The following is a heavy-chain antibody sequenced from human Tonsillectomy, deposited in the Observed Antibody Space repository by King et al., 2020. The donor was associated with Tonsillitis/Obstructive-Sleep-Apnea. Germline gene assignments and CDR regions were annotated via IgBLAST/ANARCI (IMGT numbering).Heavy chain of an antibody. V-gene: IGHV4-59*01. CDR1: GGSISSYY. D-gene: IGHD3-22*01. CDR2: IYYSGGT. Sequence: LQESGPGLVKPSETLSLTCTVSGGSISSYYWSWIRQPPGKGLEWSGYIYYSGGTNYNPSLKSRVTISVDTSKNQFSLKLSSVTAADTAVYYCARADYYDSSGYYFDYWGQGTLVTVSS. CDR3: ARADYYDSSGYYFDY. J-gene: IGHJ4*02.